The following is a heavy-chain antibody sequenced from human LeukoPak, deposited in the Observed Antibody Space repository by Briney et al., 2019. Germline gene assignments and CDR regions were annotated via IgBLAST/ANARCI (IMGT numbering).Heavy chain of an antibody. CDR2: ISGSGGST. CDR1: GFTFSSYA. CDR3: AKDTTHSYGMVLYFDL. D-gene: IGHD5-18*01. J-gene: IGHJ2*01. Sequence: PGGSLRLSCAASGFTFSSYAMSWVRQAPGKGLEWVSAISGSGGSTYYADSVKGRFTISRDNSKNTLYLQMNSLRAEDTAVYYCAKDTTHSYGMVLYFDLWGRGTLVTVSS. V-gene: IGHV3-23*01.